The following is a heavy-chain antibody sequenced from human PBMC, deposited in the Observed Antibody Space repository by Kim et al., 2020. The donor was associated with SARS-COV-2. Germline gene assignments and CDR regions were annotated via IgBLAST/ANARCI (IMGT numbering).Heavy chain of an antibody. V-gene: IGHV3-30*02. CDR2: IRQDGTNG. CDR1: GFTFSTYT. J-gene: IGHJ4*02. Sequence: GGSLRLSCAASGFTFSTYTMHWVRQAPGKGLEWVAVIRQDGTNGYFADSVKGRFTISRDNSKNTLSLQMNSLRAEDTAVYYCVKSCGGTTRSFFNYWGQG. D-gene: IGHD3-10*01. CDR3: VKSCGGTTRSFFNY.